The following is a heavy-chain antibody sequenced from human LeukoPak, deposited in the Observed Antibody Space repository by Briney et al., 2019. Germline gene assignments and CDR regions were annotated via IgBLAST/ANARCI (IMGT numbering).Heavy chain of an antibody. V-gene: IGHV4-34*01. J-gene: IGHJ5*02. CDR2: INHSGST. Sequence: SETLSLTCAVYGGSFSGYYWSWIRQPPGKGLEWIGEINHSGSTNYNPSLKSRVAISVDTSKNQFSLKLSSVTAADTAVYYCARVAGRFFRSSYNWFDPWGQGTLVTVSS. CDR3: ARVAGRFFRSSYNWFDP. D-gene: IGHD3-10*01. CDR1: GGSFSGYY.